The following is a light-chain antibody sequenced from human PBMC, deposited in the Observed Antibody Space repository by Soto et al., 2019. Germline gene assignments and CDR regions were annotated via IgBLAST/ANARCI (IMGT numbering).Light chain of an antibody. V-gene: IGKV3-11*01. CDR1: QSVSNF. J-gene: IGKJ1*01. CDR2: DTS. Sequence: EVVLTQSPATLSLCPGERATLSCRASQSVSNFLAWYQQKPGQAPRLLIYDTSDRATGLPARFSGSGSGTDFTLTISSLEPEDFAVYYCQQRSSWPRTFGQGTKVDIK. CDR3: QQRSSWPRT.